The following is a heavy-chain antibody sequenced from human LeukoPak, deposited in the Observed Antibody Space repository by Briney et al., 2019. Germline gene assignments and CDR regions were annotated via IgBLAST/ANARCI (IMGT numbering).Heavy chain of an antibody. J-gene: IGHJ1*01. V-gene: IGHV4-34*01. CDR2: IKHSGST. Sequence: SETLSLTCAVYGGSFSGYYWSWIRQPPGKGLEWIGEIKHSGSTNYNPSLKSRVTISVDTSKNQFSLKLSSVTAADTAVYYCARGRRDYYHSSGYLPGDFQHWGQGTLVIVSS. CDR1: GGSFSGYY. D-gene: IGHD3-22*01. CDR3: ARGRRDYYHSSGYLPGDFQH.